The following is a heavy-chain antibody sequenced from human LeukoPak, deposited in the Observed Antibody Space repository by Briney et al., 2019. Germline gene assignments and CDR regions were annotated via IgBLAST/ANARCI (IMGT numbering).Heavy chain of an antibody. J-gene: IGHJ4*02. D-gene: IGHD2-15*01. CDR2: VYTSGST. CDR1: GGSISSYY. V-gene: IGHV4-4*07. Sequence: PSETLSLTCTVSGGSISSYYWSWIRQPAGKGLEWIGRVYTSGSTNYNPSLKSRVTMSVDTSKNQFSLKLNSGTAADTAVYYCALLGYCIGNNCYSDYWGQGTLVTVSS. CDR3: ALLGYCIGNNCYSDY.